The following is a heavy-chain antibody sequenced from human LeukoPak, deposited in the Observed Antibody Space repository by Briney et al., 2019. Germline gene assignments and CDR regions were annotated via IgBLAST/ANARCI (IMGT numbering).Heavy chain of an antibody. CDR3: ARHEGAPDAFDI. CDR1: GGSISSYY. V-gene: IGHV4-59*08. CDR2: IYYSGST. J-gene: IGHJ3*02. Sequence: SETLSLTCTVSGGSISSYYWSRIRQPPGKGLEWIGYIYYSGSTNYNPSLKSRVTISLDTSKNQFSLKLSSVTAADTAVYYCARHEGAPDAFDIWGQGTMVTVSS. D-gene: IGHD1-26*01.